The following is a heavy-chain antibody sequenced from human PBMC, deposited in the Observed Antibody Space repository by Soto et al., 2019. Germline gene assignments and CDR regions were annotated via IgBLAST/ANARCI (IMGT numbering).Heavy chain of an antibody. CDR1: GFNINYYA. CDR2: ISWNSDII. CDR3: AKDSQFYYMDV. J-gene: IGHJ6*03. Sequence: EVQLVESGGGLAQPGRSLRLSCAASGFNINYYAMHWVRQAPGKGLEWVSGISWNSDIIGYADSVKGRFTISRDNAKNSGYLQMNSLRAEDTALYYCAKDSQFYYMDVWGHGTTVTVSS. V-gene: IGHV3-9*01.